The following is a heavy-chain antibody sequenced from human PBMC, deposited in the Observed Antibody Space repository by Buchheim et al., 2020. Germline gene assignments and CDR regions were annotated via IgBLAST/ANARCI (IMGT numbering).Heavy chain of an antibody. CDR2: VFSGGNT. D-gene: IGHD3-10*01. CDR1: GFTISSNY. Sequence: EVQLVESGGGLVQPGGSLRLSCGASGFTISSNYMNWVRQAPGKGLEWVSVVFSGGNTYYADSVKGRFSISRHISKNMLYLQLNSLRGDDTAVYYCGRDVTRFGVDFGMDVWGQGTT. J-gene: IGHJ6*02. CDR3: GRDVTRFGVDFGMDV. V-gene: IGHV3-66*02.